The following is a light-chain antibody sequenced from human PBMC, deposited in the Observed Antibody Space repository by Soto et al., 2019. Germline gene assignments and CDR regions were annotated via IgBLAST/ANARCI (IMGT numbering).Light chain of an antibody. Sequence: DVQLIQSPSTLSASIGDRVTITCRVSQPIRDWVAWYQQKPGKAPKLLIYDATSSDSGVPSRFSGSGSETEFTLTISSLQPGDIATYYCQQYDYYSNTFGQGSRVE. V-gene: IGKV1-5*01. CDR2: DAT. CDR1: QPIRDW. J-gene: IGKJ1*01. CDR3: QQYDYYSNT.